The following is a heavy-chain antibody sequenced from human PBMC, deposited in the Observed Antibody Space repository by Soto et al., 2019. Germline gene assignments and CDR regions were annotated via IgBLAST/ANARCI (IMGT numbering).Heavy chain of an antibody. CDR3: ARGPPLGF. V-gene: IGHV4-30-2*01. CDR1: GGSISSGGYS. Sequence: SETLSLTCAVSGGSISSGGYSWSWIRQPPGKGLECIGYIYHSGSTYYNPSLKSRVTISVDRSKNQFSLKLSPVTAADTAVYYCARGPPLGFWGQGTLVTVSS. CDR2: IYHSGST. J-gene: IGHJ4*02.